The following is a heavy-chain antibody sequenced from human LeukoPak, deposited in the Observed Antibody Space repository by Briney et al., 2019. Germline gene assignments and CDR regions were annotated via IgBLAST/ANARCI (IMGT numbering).Heavy chain of an antibody. J-gene: IGHJ4*02. V-gene: IGHV1-2*02. D-gene: IGHD3-22*01. CDR1: GYTFTGYY. Sequence: ASVKVSCKASGYTFTGYYMHWVRQAPGQGLEWMGWINPNSGGTNYAQKFQGRVTMTRDTSISTAYMELSRLRSDDTAVYYCARDPTYYYDSSGSYFDYWGQGTLVTVSS. CDR2: INPNSGGT. CDR3: ARDPTYYYDSSGSYFDY.